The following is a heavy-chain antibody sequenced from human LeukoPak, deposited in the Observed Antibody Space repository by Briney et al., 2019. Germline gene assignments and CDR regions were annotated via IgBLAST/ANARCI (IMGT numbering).Heavy chain of an antibody. J-gene: IGHJ6*02. D-gene: IGHD4-17*01. Sequence: SVKVSCKASGGTLSSYAISWVRQAPGQGLEWMGGIIPIFGTANYAQKFQGRVTITADESTSTAYMELSSLRSEDTAVYYCARAYGDYSWSGGMDVWGQGTTVTVS. CDR1: GGTLSSYA. CDR2: IIPIFGTA. V-gene: IGHV1-69*13. CDR3: ARAYGDYSWSGGMDV.